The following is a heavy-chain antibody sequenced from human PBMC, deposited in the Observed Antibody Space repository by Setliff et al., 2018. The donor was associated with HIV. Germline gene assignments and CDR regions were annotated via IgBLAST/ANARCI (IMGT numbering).Heavy chain of an antibody. Sequence: SETLSLTCAVYGGSFSAYYWSWIRQPPGKGLEWIGEINHSGSTNYNPSLKSRVTISVDTSKNQFSLKLSSVTAADTAVYYCARESPSSSWFYFDFWGQGTLVTVSS. CDR2: INHSGST. CDR1: GGSFSAYY. J-gene: IGHJ4*02. V-gene: IGHV4-34*01. CDR3: ARESPSSSWFYFDF. D-gene: IGHD6-13*01.